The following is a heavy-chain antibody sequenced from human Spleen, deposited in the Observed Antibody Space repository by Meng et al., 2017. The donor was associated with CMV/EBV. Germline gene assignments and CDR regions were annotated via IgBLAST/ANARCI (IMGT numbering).Heavy chain of an antibody. Sequence: GESLKISCAASGFSFSTYSMNWVRQAPGKGLEWVSSISSSSIYIDYADSVKGRFTISRDNAKNTLYLQMNSLAAEDTAVYYCAKDLVWGNSDYWAQGTLVTVSS. CDR2: ISSSSIYI. J-gene: IGHJ4*02. D-gene: IGHD3-16*01. V-gene: IGHV3-21*04. CDR1: GFSFSTYS. CDR3: AKDLVWGNSDY.